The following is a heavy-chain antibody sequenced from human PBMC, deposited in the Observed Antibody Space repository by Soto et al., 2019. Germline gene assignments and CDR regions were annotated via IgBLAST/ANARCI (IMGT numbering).Heavy chain of an antibody. V-gene: IGHV1-69*13. J-gene: IGHJ6*02. CDR1: GGTFSSYA. Sequence: GASVNVSCKASGGTFSSYAISWVRQAPGQGLEWMGGIIPIFGTANYAQKFQGRVTITADESTSTAYMELSSLRSEDTAVYYCASYTKLRVLERPRMDVWGQGTTVTVSS. CDR3: ASYTKLRVLERPRMDV. CDR2: IIPIFGTA. D-gene: IGHD3-3*01.